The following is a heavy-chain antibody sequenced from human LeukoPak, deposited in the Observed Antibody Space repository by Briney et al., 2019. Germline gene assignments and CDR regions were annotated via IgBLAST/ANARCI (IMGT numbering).Heavy chain of an antibody. CDR3: ARDPNSGLTPSDV. CDR2: ISAYNGNA. D-gene: IGHD1-26*01. Sequence: GASVKGSPTASGYTFINYGINWVRQAPGQGLEWMGWISAYNGNANYAQKVQGIVTMTTDTSTSTAYMELRSLRSDDTAVYYCARDPNSGLTPSDVWGNGPTVTVSS. CDR1: GYTFINYG. V-gene: IGHV1-18*01. J-gene: IGHJ6*04.